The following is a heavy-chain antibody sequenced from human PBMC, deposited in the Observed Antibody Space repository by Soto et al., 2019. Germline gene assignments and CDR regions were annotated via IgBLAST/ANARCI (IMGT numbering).Heavy chain of an antibody. CDR3: ARGGYSSGWDRDY. D-gene: IGHD6-19*01. J-gene: IGHJ4*02. CDR1: GFTFSSYG. Sequence: PGGSLRLSCAASGFTFSSYGMHWVRQAPGKGLEWVAVIWYDGSNKYYADSVKGRFTISRDNSKNTPYLQMNSLRAEDTAVYYCARGGYSSGWDRDYWGQGTLVTVSS. CDR2: IWYDGSNK. V-gene: IGHV3-33*01.